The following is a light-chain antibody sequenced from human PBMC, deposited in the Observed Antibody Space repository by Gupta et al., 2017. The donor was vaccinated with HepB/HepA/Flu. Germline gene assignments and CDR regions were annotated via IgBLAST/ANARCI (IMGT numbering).Light chain of an antibody. CDR1: SSDVGAYNY. J-gene: IGLJ2*01. Sequence: QSALTQPASVSGSPGQSITISCTGTSSDVGAYNYVSWYQQHPDKAPKLIIFDASNRPSGVSKRFSGSKSGNTASLTISGLQAEDEADYYCSSQTITYTVVFGGGTKLTVL. V-gene: IGLV2-14*03. CDR3: SSQTITYTVV. CDR2: DAS.